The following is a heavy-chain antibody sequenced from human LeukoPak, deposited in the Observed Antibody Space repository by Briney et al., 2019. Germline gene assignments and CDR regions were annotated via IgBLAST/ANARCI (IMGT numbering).Heavy chain of an antibody. CDR3: ARDSAEGYYYYMDV. Sequence: PGRSLRLSCAASGFTFSSYAMHWVRQAPGKGLEWVAVISYDGSNKYYADSVKGRFTISRDNSKNTLYLQVNSLRAEDTAVYYCARDSAEGYYYYMDVWGKGTTVTVSS. CDR1: GFTFSSYA. V-gene: IGHV3-30*01. CDR2: ISYDGSNK. J-gene: IGHJ6*03.